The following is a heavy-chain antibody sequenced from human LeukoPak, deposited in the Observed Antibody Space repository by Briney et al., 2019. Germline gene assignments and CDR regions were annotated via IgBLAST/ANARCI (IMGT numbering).Heavy chain of an antibody. V-gene: IGHV4-34*01. D-gene: IGHD2-2*01. Sequence: ASETLSLTCAVYGGSFSGYYWSWIRQPPGKGLEWIGEINHSGSTNYNPSLKSRVTISVDTSKNQFSLKLSSVTAADTAVYYCASEVIGSGYLWAWVPAATPRRGMDVWGQGTTVTVSS. CDR2: INHSGST. CDR3: ASEVIGSGYLWAWVPAATPRRGMDV. J-gene: IGHJ6*02. CDR1: GGSFSGYY.